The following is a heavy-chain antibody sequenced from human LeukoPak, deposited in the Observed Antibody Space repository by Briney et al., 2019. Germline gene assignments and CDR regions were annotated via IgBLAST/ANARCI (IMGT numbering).Heavy chain of an antibody. D-gene: IGHD6-19*01. V-gene: IGHV4-4*07. CDR1: GGSISSYY. CDR3: ARGQWLDHFDY. CDR2: IYTTRST. Sequence: PSGTLSLTCTVSGGSISSYYWSWIRQPAGKGLEWIGRIYTTRSTNYNPSLQSRVTMSVDTPKNQFSLELSSVTAADTAVYYCARGQWLDHFDYWGQGALVTVSS. J-gene: IGHJ4*02.